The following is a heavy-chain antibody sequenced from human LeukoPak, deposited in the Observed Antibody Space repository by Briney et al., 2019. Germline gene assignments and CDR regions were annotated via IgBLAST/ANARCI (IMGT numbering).Heavy chain of an antibody. D-gene: IGHD5-24*01. Sequence: GGSLRLSCAASGFTFSDYYMSWIRQAPGKGLEWVSYISSSSSHTDYADSVKGRFTISRDNAKNSLYLQMNSLRAEDTAVYYCARGGIRDGYNYAYWGQGTLVTVSS. CDR2: ISSSSSHT. V-gene: IGHV3-11*06. J-gene: IGHJ4*02. CDR3: ARGGIRDGYNYAY. CDR1: GFTFSDYY.